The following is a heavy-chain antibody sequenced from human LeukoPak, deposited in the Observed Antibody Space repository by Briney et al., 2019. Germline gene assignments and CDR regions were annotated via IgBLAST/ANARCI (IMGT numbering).Heavy chain of an antibody. CDR3: ARVTRIAVAGTDY. Sequence: GGSLRLSCAASGFTFSSYSMNWVRQAPGKGLEWVSSISSSSSYIYYADSVKGRFTISRDNAKNSLYLQMNNLRAEDTAVYYCARVTRIAVAGTDYWGQGTLVTVSS. D-gene: IGHD6-19*01. CDR1: GFTFSSYS. J-gene: IGHJ4*02. CDR2: ISSSSSYI. V-gene: IGHV3-21*01.